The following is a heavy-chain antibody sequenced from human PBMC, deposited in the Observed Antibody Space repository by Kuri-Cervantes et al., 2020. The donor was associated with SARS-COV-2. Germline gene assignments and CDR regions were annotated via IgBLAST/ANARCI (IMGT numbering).Heavy chain of an antibody. Sequence: LSLTCAASGFTFSSYSMNWVRQAPGKGLEWVSSISSSSSYIYYADSVKGRFTISRDNAKNSLYLQMNSLRAEDTAVYYCARDQGDLYYYYYMDVWGKGTTVTVSS. CDR2: ISSSSSYI. CDR1: GFTFSSYS. D-gene: IGHD3-16*01. J-gene: IGHJ6*03. V-gene: IGHV3-21*01. CDR3: ARDQGDLYYYYYMDV.